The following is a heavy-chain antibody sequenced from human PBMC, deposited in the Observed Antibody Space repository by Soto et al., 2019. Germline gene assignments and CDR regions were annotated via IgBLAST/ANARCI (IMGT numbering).Heavy chain of an antibody. CDR2: IHYSGGT. CDR3: ELGFGVVINSFDY. D-gene: IGHD3-3*01. J-gene: IGHJ4*02. CDR1: GGSISSYY. V-gene: IGHV4-59*01. Sequence: SETLSLTCTFSGGSISSYYLNWIRQSPGKGLEWIGYIHYSGGTNYNPSLKSRVTISVDTSKNQFSLNLSSVTAADTAVYYCELGFGVVINSFDYWGQGTLVTVSS.